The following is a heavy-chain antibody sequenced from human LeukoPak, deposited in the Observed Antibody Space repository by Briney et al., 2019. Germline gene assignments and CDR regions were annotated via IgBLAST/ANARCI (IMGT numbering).Heavy chain of an antibody. CDR3: ARDSKDRGLAFDI. D-gene: IGHD1-14*01. V-gene: IGHV4-30-2*01. Sequence: KTSQTLSLTCAVSGGSISSGGYSWSWIRQPPGKGLEWIGYIYHSGSTYYNPSLKSRVTISVDRSKNQFSLKLSSVTAADTAVYYCARDSKDRGLAFDIWGQGTMVTVSS. CDR1: GGSISSGGYS. CDR2: IYHSGST. J-gene: IGHJ3*02.